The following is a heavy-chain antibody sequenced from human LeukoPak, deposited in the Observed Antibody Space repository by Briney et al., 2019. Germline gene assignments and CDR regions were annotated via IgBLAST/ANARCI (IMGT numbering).Heavy chain of an antibody. Sequence: SETLSLTCTVSGGSISSSSYYWGWIRHPPGKGREWIGEIYEGGSTNYNPSSKSRVTISVDKSKNQFSLKLSSVPAADTAVYDCARDAGGLTYYYDRSGYYPIWGQGTLVTVSS. CDR2: IYEGGST. V-gene: IGHV4-39*07. D-gene: IGHD3-22*01. CDR1: GGSISSSSYY. J-gene: IGHJ4*02. CDR3: ARDAGGLTYYYDRSGYYPI.